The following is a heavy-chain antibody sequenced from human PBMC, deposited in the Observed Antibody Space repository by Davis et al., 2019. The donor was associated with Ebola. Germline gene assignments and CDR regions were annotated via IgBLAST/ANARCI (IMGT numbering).Heavy chain of an antibody. Sequence: ESLKISCAASGFTFSRHVFHWVRQPPGKGLEWIGEINHSGSTNYNPSLKSRVTISVDTSKNQFSLKLSSVTAADTAVYYCVRRLQFYYHGMDVWGQGTTVTVSS. CDR1: GFTFSRHV. CDR2: INHSGST. J-gene: IGHJ6*02. V-gene: IGHV4-34*08. D-gene: IGHD5-24*01. CDR3: VRRLQFYYHGMDV.